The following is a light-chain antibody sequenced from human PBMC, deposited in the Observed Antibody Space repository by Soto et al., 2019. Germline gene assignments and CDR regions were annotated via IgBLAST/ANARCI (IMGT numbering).Light chain of an antibody. V-gene: IGKV3-15*01. J-gene: IGKJ1*01. CDR2: GAS. CDR1: QSVSSN. Sequence: EIVMTQSPATLSVSPGERATLSCRASQSVSSNLAWYQQKPGQAPRLLIYGASTRATGIPARFSGSGSGTEFTLTISSLQSEDFAVYYCQQYNNWPPVTWTFGRGTKVEIK. CDR3: QQYNNWPPVTWT.